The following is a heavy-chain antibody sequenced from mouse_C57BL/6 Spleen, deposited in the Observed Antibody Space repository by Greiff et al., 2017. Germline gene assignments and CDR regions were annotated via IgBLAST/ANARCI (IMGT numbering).Heavy chain of an antibody. CDR3: ARDYGSTYPFDY. Sequence: QVQLQQPGAELVRPGTSVKLSCKASGYTFTSYWMHWVKQRPGQGLEWIGVIDPSDSYTNYTQKFKGKATLTVDTSSSTAYMQLSRLTSEDSSVYYCARDYGSTYPFDYWGQGTTLTVSS. CDR2: IDPSDSYT. V-gene: IGHV1-59*01. D-gene: IGHD1-1*01. J-gene: IGHJ2*01. CDR1: GYTFTSYW.